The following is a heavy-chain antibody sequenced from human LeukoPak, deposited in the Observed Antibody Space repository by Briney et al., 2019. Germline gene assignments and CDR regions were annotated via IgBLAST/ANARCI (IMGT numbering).Heavy chain of an antibody. CDR3: SREGPDRATVTPWEEFDR. D-gene: IGHD4-17*01. CDR1: GGTLSSYV. CDR2: INPIFGTA. Sequence: ASVKVSCKASGGTLSSYVISWVGPAPGQGLEWMGRINPIFGTANYAQTFQGRVTNTTHESTSTHNLQLSRLRSDDTAVYFCSREGPDRATVTPWEEFDRWGEGTLVAVSS. J-gene: IGHJ5*02. V-gene: IGHV1-69*05.